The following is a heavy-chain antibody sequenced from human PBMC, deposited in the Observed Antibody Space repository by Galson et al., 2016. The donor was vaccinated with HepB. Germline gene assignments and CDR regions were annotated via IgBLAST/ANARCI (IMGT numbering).Heavy chain of an antibody. V-gene: IGHV3-23*01. D-gene: IGHD3-3*01. Sequence: LRLYCAASGFTFSNFGMSWVRQAPGKGLEWVSLISGSGSSTSYADSVEGRFSISRDNSNDTLFLQMGSLTVDDTGIYYCARERGSGYTYYSLDVWGRGTTVTVS. CDR3: ARERGSGYTYYSLDV. J-gene: IGHJ6*03. CDR2: ISGSGSST. CDR1: GFTFSNFG.